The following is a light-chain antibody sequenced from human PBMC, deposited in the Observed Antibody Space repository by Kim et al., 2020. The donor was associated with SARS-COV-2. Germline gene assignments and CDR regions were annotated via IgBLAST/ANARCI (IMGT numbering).Light chain of an antibody. CDR1: QIVSSAY. CDR2: GAS. CDR3: QQYGSPLT. J-gene: IGKJ4*01. Sequence: LSPGESATLSCRASQIVSSAYLAWYQQKPGQAPRLLIFGASTRATGIPDRFSGSGSGTDFTLTITRLEPEDFALYYCQQYGSPLTFGGGTKVDIK. V-gene: IGKV3-20*01.